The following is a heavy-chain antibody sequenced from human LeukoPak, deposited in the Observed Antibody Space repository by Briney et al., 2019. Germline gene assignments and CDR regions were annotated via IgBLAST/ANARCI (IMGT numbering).Heavy chain of an antibody. CDR3: ARDQRGATYY. D-gene: IGHD1-26*01. CDR1: GGSISSYY. J-gene: IGHJ4*02. Sequence: PSETLSLTCTVSGGSISSYYWSWIRQPPGKGLEWIGYIYYSGSTYYNPSLKSRVTISVDTSKNQFSLKLSSVTAADTAVYYCARDQRGATYYWGQGTLVTVSS. V-gene: IGHV4-59*12. CDR2: IYYSGST.